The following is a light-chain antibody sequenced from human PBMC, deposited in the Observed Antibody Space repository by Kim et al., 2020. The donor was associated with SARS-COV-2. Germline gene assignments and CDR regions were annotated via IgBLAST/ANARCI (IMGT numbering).Light chain of an antibody. V-gene: IGKV1-17*01. CDR1: QDIRND. J-gene: IGKJ5*01. CDR2: GAS. Sequence: ASVGDRVTITWRASQDIRNDLGWYQQNPGRAPKRLIYGASSLQSGVPSRFSGSGSGTEFTLTISSLQPEDFATYFCLQHNTYPVTFGQGTRLEIK. CDR3: LQHNTYPVT.